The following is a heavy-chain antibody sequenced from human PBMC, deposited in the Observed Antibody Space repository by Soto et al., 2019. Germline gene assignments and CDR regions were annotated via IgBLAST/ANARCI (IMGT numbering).Heavy chain of an antibody. CDR3: ARDNYCSGGSCRRNCGVP. CDR2: IYDDGSA. D-gene: IGHD2-15*01. J-gene: IGHJ5*02. CDR1: GGSISSSY. Sequence: QMHLQESGPGLVKPSETLSLTCTVSGGSISSSYWSWIRQPPVKGLEGLAYIYDDGSANYNPSLKSRASKSLDMSKSQSSLNLSSVTAAYPAVYFCARDNYCSGGSCRRNCGVPWGQGNLVTVSS. V-gene: IGHV4-59*01.